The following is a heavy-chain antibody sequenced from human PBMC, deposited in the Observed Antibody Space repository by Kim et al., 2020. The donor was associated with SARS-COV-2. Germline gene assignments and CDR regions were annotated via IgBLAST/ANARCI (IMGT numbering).Heavy chain of an antibody. D-gene: IGHD3-22*01. Sequence: SETLSLTCTVSGGSISSYYWSWIRQPPGKGLEWIGYIYYSGSTNYNPSLKSRVTISVDTSKNQFSLKLSSVTAADTAVYYCARDRRVPYYYDSSGYFIYFDYWGQGTLVTVSS. CDR2: IYYSGST. CDR3: ARDRRVPYYYDSSGYFIYFDY. J-gene: IGHJ4*02. CDR1: GGSISSYY. V-gene: IGHV4-59*01.